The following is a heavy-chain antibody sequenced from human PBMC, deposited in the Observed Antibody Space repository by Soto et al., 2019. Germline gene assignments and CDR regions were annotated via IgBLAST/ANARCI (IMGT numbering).Heavy chain of an antibody. CDR1: GYTFSDYI. Sequence: QVQLVQSGAELKKPGASVKISCKASGYTFSDYIITWVRQAPGQGIEWMGWFSDYNGNTNYAQKFLGRVSMTTDTSTSTAYLELKSLTSDDTAVYYCARDSLTYSSPFDYWGQGTLITVSS. V-gene: IGHV1-18*01. J-gene: IGHJ4*01. D-gene: IGHD6-13*01. CDR2: FSDYNGNT. CDR3: ARDSLTYSSPFDY.